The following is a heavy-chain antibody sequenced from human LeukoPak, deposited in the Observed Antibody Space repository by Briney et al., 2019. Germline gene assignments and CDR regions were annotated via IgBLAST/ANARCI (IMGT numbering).Heavy chain of an antibody. CDR3: ARQLLRFDY. D-gene: IGHD3-22*01. Sequence: PSETLSLTCTVSGGSISSNSWGWIRQPPGKGLEWIGSIYYSGSTYYNPSLKSRVTISVDTSKNQFSLKLSSVTAADTAVYYCARQLLRFDYWGQGTLVTVSS. CDR2: IYYSGST. CDR1: GGSISSNS. V-gene: IGHV4-39*01. J-gene: IGHJ4*02.